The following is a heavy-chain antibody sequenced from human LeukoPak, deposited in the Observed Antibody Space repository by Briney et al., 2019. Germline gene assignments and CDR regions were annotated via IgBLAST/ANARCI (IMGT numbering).Heavy chain of an antibody. D-gene: IGHD3-3*01. J-gene: IGHJ5*02. CDR1: GGSISSYC. CDR2: IYYSGST. CDR3: ARIWPGWSGSENWFDP. Sequence: TSETLSLTCTVSGGSISSYCWSWIRQPPVKGLEWIGYIYYSGSTNYNPSLKSRVTISVDTSKNQFSLKLSSVTAADTAVYYCARIWPGWSGSENWFDPWGQGTLVTVSS. V-gene: IGHV4-59*01.